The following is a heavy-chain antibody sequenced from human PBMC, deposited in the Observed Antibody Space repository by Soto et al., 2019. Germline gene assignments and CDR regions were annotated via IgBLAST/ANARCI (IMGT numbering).Heavy chain of an antibody. Sequence: PGESPKISCKGSGYSFTSYWIGWVRQMPGKGLEWMGIIYPGDSDTRYSPSFQGQVTISADKSISTAYLQWSSLKASDTAMYYCARLARFGILEWFFDYWGQGTLVTVSS. CDR1: GYSFTSYW. J-gene: IGHJ4*02. V-gene: IGHV5-51*03. CDR3: ARLARFGILEWFFDY. D-gene: IGHD3-3*01. CDR2: IYPGDSDT.